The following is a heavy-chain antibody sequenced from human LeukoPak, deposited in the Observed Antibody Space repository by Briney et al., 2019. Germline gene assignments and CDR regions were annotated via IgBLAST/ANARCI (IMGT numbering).Heavy chain of an antibody. D-gene: IGHD3-22*01. J-gene: IGHJ4*02. Sequence: SETLSLTCAVYGGSFSGYYWSWIRQPPGKGLEWIGEINHSGSTNYNPSLKSRVTISVDTSKNQFSLKLSSVTAADTAVYYCAGVNYYDSSGYYYPEYWGQGTLVTVSS. CDR2: INHSGST. V-gene: IGHV4-34*01. CDR1: GGSFSGYY. CDR3: AGVNYYDSSGYYYPEY.